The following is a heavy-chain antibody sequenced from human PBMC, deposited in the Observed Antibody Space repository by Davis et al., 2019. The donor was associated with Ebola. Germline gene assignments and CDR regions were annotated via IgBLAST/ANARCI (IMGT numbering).Heavy chain of an antibody. D-gene: IGHD5-18*01. V-gene: IGHV4-30-4*07. J-gene: IGHJ4*02. CDR2: TYYSGST. Sequence: SETLSLTCAVSGGSISSGGYSWSWIRQPPGKGLEWIGYTYYSGSTHYNPSLKSRVTISGDTSRNQFSLKLSPVTAADTAVYYCARVASYGDYFDYWGLGMLVTVSS. CDR1: GGSISSGGYS. CDR3: ARVASYGDYFDY.